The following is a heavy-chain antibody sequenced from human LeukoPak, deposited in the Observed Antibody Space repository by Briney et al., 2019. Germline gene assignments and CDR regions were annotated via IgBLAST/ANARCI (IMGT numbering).Heavy chain of an antibody. D-gene: IGHD3-22*01. Sequence: PGRSLRLSCAASGFTFDDYAMHWVRQAPGKGLEWVPGISWNSGSIGYADSVKGRFTISRDNAKNSLYLQMNSLRAEDTALYYCAKGSDSSGYYTYYFDYWGQGTLVTVSS. J-gene: IGHJ4*02. V-gene: IGHV3-9*01. CDR2: ISWNSGSI. CDR1: GFTFDDYA. CDR3: AKGSDSSGYYTYYFDY.